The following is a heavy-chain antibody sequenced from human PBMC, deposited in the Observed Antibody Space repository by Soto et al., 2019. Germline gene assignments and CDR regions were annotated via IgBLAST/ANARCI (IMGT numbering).Heavy chain of an antibody. CDR2: IYPADSDT. V-gene: IGHV5-51*01. Sequence: GESLKISCKGSGYTFTSYWIGWVRQLPGKGLEWMGIIYPADSDTRYSPSFQGQVTISADKSISTAYLQWSSLRASDTAMYFCARAYGKYFDYWGQGTPVTVSS. J-gene: IGHJ4*02. CDR3: ARAYGKYFDY. CDR1: GYTFTSYW. D-gene: IGHD3-10*01.